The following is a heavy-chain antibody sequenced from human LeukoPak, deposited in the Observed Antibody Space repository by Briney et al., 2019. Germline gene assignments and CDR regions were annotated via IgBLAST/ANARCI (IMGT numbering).Heavy chain of an antibody. D-gene: IGHD1-1*01. CDR2: IKQEGSAK. J-gene: IGHJ4*02. V-gene: IGHV3-7*03. CDR1: GFSFSTNW. CDR3: AKEGDWTHEY. Sequence: GGALSLSCAASGFSFSTNWMDWIRQAPPRGREWVANIKQEGSAKHYVDSLKGRFTISRDNAKNSLYLQMNSLTVDDTAVYYWAKEGDWTHEYWGQGTLVIVSS.